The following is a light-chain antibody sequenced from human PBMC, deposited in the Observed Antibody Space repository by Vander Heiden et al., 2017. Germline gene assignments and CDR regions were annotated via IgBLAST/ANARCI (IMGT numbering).Light chain of an antibody. CDR3: QQDDNLPLS. V-gene: IGKV1-33*01. CDR1: QDITNF. Sequence: IQMTQSPSSLSASVGDRVTITCQASQDITNFLSWYQQKPGKAPRLLIYDASHLETGVPSRFSGRGSGTDFTFTIASLQPEDVGTYYCQQDDNLPLSFGGGTKVEIK. J-gene: IGKJ4*01. CDR2: DAS.